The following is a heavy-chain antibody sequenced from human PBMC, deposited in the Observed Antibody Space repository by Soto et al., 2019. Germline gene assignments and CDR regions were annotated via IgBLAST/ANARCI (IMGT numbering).Heavy chain of an antibody. CDR3: ARDLSSSSSFDY. D-gene: IGHD6-6*01. J-gene: IGHJ4*02. V-gene: IGHV3-33*01. Sequence: LRLSCAASGFTFSSYGMHWVRQAPGKGLEWVAVIWYDGSNKYYADSVKGRFTISRDNSKNTLYLQMNSLRAEDTAVYYCARDLSSSSSFDYWGQGTLVTVSS. CDR2: IWYDGSNK. CDR1: GFTFSSYG.